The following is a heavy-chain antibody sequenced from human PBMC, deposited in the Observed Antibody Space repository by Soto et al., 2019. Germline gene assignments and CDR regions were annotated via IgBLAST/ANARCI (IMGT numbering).Heavy chain of an antibody. V-gene: IGHV1-69*08. CDR2: IIPLLETT. CDR3: VRDSPIGSTFSGYDGIDY. Sequence: QVQLVQSGAEVKKPGSSVKVSCKTSGGTFSNDIITWVRQAPGQGLEWMGRIIPLLETTNYAQKFQGRVTITAXKXTXTXYMELNRLRSEDTAVYSCVRDSPIGSTFSGYDGIDYWGQGTLVTVSS. D-gene: IGHD5-12*01. CDR1: GGTFSNDI. J-gene: IGHJ4*02.